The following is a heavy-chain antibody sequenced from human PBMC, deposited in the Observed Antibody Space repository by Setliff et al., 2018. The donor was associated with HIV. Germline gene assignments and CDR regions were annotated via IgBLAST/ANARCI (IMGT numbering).Heavy chain of an antibody. J-gene: IGHJ4*02. CDR2: IYSSGST. CDR3: ARQLDYTNGRYFDY. CDR1: GGSINSYY. Sequence: SETLSLTCTVSGGSINSYYWSWIRQPAGKGLEWIGRIYSSGSTNYNPSLKSRVTISVDTSKNHFSLKLSSVTAADTAVYYCARQLDYTNGRYFDYWGPGTLVTVSS. D-gene: IGHD4-4*01. V-gene: IGHV4-4*07.